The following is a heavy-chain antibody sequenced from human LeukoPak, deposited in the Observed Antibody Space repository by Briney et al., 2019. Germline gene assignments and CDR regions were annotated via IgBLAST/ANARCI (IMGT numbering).Heavy chain of an antibody. CDR1: GGSFSGYY. CDR2: IYYSGST. Sequence: SETLSLTCAVYGGSFSGYYWGWIRQPPGKGLEWIGSIYYSGSTYYNPSLKSRVTISVDTSKNQFSLKLISVTAADTAVYYCARYRPDIVVVVAATGPAFDIWGQGTMVTVSS. CDR3: ARYRPDIVVVVAATGPAFDI. V-gene: IGHV4-34*01. J-gene: IGHJ3*02. D-gene: IGHD2-15*01.